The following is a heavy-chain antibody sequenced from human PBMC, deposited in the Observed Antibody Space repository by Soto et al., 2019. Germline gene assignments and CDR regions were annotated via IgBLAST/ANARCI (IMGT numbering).Heavy chain of an antibody. CDR2: ISSSGSFM. D-gene: IGHD1-7*01. V-gene: IGHV3-21*01. CDR3: ARDPPTGTTLDWVDS. Sequence: GGSLRLSCAASGFSLSSDSMAWVRQAPGKGLEWVSSISSSGSFMNYADSVKGRFTISRDNARNSLYLQMSGLKDEDTAVYYCARDPPTGTTLDWVDSWGQGTLVTVSS. J-gene: IGHJ5*01. CDR1: GFSLSSDS.